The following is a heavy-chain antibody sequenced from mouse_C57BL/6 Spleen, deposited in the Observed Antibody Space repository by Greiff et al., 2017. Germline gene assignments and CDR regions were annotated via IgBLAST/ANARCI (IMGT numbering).Heavy chain of an antibody. CDR2: IYPGSGNT. CDR3: ARESPGAMDY. CDR1: GYTFTDYY. J-gene: IGHJ4*01. Sequence: VQLQQSGAELVRPGASVKLSCKASGYTFTDYYINWVKQRPGQGLEWIARIYPGSGNTYYNEKFKGKATLTAEKSSSTAYMLLSSLTSEDSAVYFCARESPGAMDYWGQGTSVTVSS. V-gene: IGHV1-76*01.